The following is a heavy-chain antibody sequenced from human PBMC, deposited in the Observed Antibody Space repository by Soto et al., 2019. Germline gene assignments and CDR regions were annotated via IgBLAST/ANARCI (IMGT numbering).Heavy chain of an antibody. CDR3: ARDAYGSSGYTHYYYYGMDV. CDR1: GFTFSSYG. V-gene: IGHV3-33*01. J-gene: IGHJ6*02. CDR2: IWYDGSNK. Sequence: GGSLRLSCAASGFTFSSYGMHWVRQAPGKGLEWVAVIWYDGSNKYYADSVKGRFTISRDNSKNTLYLQMNSLRAEDTAVYYCARDAYGSSGYTHYYYYGMDVWGQGTTVTVSS. D-gene: IGHD3-22*01.